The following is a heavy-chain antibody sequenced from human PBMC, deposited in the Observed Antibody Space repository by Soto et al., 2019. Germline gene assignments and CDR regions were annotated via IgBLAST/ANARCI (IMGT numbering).Heavy chain of an antibody. CDR3: ARDRVLVNKAHDSSGYYYYYYGMDV. CDR1: GGSVSSGSYY. V-gene: IGHV4-61*01. D-gene: IGHD3-22*01. Sequence: PSETLSLTCTVSGGSVSSGSYYWSWIRQPPGKGLEWIGYIYYSGSTNYNPSLKSRVTISVDTSKNQFSLKLSSVTAADTAVYYCARDRVLVNKAHDSSGYYYYYYGMDVWGQGTTVTV. CDR2: IYYSGST. J-gene: IGHJ6*02.